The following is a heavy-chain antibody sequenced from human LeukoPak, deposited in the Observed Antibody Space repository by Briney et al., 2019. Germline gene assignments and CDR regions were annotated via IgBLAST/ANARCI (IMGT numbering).Heavy chain of an antibody. CDR1: GGSISSSPYY. V-gene: IGHV4-39*07. CDR3: AKGAGGFSYYNWFDP. CDR2: IYYSGTT. Sequence: PSETLSLTCTVSGGSISSSPYYWGWIRQPPGKGLEWIGSIYYSGTTHYSPSLESRVTISVDTSKNQFSLKLASVTAADTAIYYCAKGAGGFSYYNWFDPWGQGTLVTVSS. J-gene: IGHJ5*02. D-gene: IGHD5-18*01.